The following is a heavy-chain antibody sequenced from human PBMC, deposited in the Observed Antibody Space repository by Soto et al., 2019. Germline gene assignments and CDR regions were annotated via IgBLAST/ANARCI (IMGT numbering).Heavy chain of an antibody. CDR1: GYTFTGYY. CDR2: INPNSGGT. Sequence: QVQLVQSGAEVKKPGASVKVSCKASGYTFTGYYMHWVRQAPGQGLEWMGWINPNSGGTNYAQKFQGRVTMTRDTSISTAYMELSRPRSDDTAVYYCARVRKQLWLQGGFDYWGQGTLVTVSS. J-gene: IGHJ4*02. D-gene: IGHD5-18*01. V-gene: IGHV1-2*02. CDR3: ARVRKQLWLQGGFDY.